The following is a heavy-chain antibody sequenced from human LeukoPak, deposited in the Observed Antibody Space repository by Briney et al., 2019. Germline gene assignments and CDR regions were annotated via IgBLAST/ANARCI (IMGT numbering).Heavy chain of an antibody. CDR3: TTMDRHDY. J-gene: IGHJ4*02. CDR1: GFTFSSFW. Sequence: GGSLRLSCAASGFTFSSFWMSWVRQAPGKGLEWVANINQDGSEKYYVDSVKGRFTISRDNAKHSLYLQMNSLKTEDTAVYYCTTMDRHDYWGQGTLVTVSS. CDR2: INQDGSEK. V-gene: IGHV3-7*03. D-gene: IGHD3-10*01.